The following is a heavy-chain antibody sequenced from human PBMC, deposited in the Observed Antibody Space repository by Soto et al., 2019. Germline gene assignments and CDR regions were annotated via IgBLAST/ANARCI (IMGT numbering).Heavy chain of an antibody. CDR1: GYTFTSYG. CDR2: ISAYNGNT. J-gene: IGHJ3*02. Sequence: ASVKVSCKASGYTFTSYGISWVRQAPGQGLEWMGWISAYNGNTNYAQKLQGRVNMTTDTSTSTAYMELRSLRSDDTAVYYCARGIPIAVAGNDAFDIWGQGTMVTVSS. D-gene: IGHD6-19*01. CDR3: ARGIPIAVAGNDAFDI. V-gene: IGHV1-18*04.